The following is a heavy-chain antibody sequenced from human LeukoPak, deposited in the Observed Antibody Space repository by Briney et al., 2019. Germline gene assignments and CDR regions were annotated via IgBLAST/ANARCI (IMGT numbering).Heavy chain of an antibody. D-gene: IGHD3-22*01. CDR1: GYNFNNHD. Sequence: ASVKVSYKASGYNFNNHDINWVRQAPGQGLEWLGRMNPNSGNAGYAQKLQGRVTMTWDSSTNTAYLQVTALRSDDTAVYYCAKSSGDYFFDYWGQGTWSPSPQ. CDR2: MNPNSGNA. V-gene: IGHV1-8*01. CDR3: AKSSGDYFFDY. J-gene: IGHJ4*02.